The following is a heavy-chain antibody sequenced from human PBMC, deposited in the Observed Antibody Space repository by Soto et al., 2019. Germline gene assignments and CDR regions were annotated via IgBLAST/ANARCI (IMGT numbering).Heavy chain of an antibody. CDR2: IASSSSPI. CDR1: GFTFGSYS. D-gene: IGHD3-10*01. Sequence: PGGSLRLSCAASGFTFGSYSMNWVRQAPGKGLEWISYIASSSSPIYYADSVKGRFTISRDNAKNSLYLQMNSLRDEDTAVYYCVRDLGCGTGSYCCYFDSWGQGTLVTVSS. V-gene: IGHV3-48*02. CDR3: VRDLGCGTGSYCCYFDS. J-gene: IGHJ4*02.